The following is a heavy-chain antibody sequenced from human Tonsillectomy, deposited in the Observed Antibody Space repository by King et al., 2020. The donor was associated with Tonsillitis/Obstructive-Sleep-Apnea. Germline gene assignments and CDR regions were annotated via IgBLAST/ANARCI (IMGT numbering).Heavy chain of an antibody. J-gene: IGHJ4*02. CDR2: IYYSGST. D-gene: IGHD2-2*02. CDR3: ARGGYCSSTSCYTGYFDY. V-gene: IGHV4-59*01. CDR1: GGSISSYY. Sequence: VQLQESGPGLVKPSETLSLTCTVSGGSISSYYWSWIRQPPGKGLEWIGYIYYSGSTNYNPSLKSRVTISVDTSKNQFSLKLSSVTAADTAVYYCARGGYCSSTSCYTGYFDYWGQGTLVTVS.